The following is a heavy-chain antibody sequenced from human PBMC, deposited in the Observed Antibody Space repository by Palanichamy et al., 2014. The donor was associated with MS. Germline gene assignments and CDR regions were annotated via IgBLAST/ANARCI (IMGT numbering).Heavy chain of an antibody. CDR3: AKDRGPYGDYVFDY. V-gene: IGHV3-23*01. J-gene: IGHJ4*02. CDR1: GFTFSSYA. D-gene: IGHD4-17*01. CDR2: ISGSGEYT. Sequence: QLLESWGRALVQPGGSRRDSPRAASGFTFSSYAMNWVRQAPEKGLEWVSAISGSGEYTYYADSVRGRFTISRDNSKNTLYLRVNSLRAEDTAIYYCAKDRGPYGDYVFDYWGQGTLVTVSS.